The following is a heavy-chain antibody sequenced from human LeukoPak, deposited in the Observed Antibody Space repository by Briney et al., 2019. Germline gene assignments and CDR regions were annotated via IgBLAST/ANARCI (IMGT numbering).Heavy chain of an antibody. Sequence: SETLSLTCTVSGGSISSYYWSWIRQPPGKGLEWIGYIYYSGSTNYNLSLKSRVTISVDTSKNQFSLKLSSVTAADTAVYYCARGTRTGGIDYWGQGTLVTVSS. CDR1: GGSISSYY. CDR2: IYYSGST. CDR3: ARGTRTGGIDY. V-gene: IGHV4-59*01. D-gene: IGHD1-14*01. J-gene: IGHJ4*02.